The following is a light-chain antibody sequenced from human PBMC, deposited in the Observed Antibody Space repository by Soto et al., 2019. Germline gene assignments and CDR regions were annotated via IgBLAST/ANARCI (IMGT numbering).Light chain of an antibody. V-gene: IGKV1-5*03. J-gene: IGKJ1*01. Sequence: DIQMTQSPSTLSASVGDRVTITCRASQSISTWLAWYQQKPGKAPKLLIYKASSLQSGVPSRFSGSGSGTEFTRTISSLQTDEFATYYCQQFNSNSWTFGQGTNVEIK. CDR1: QSISTW. CDR2: KAS. CDR3: QQFNSNSWT.